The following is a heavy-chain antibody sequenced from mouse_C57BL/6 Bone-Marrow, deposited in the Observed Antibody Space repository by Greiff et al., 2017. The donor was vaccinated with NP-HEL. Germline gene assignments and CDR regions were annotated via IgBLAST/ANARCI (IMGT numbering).Heavy chain of an antibody. CDR3: ARCGYGSSYPFAY. J-gene: IGHJ3*01. D-gene: IGHD1-1*01. CDR2: INPSSGYT. CDR1: GYTFTSYW. V-gene: IGHV1-7*01. Sequence: QVQLQQSGAELAKPGASVKLSCKASGYTFTSYWMHWVNQRPGQGLEWIGYINPSSGYTKYNQKFKDKATLTADKSSSTAYMQLSSLTYEDSSVYYCARCGYGSSYPFAYWGQGTLVTVSA.